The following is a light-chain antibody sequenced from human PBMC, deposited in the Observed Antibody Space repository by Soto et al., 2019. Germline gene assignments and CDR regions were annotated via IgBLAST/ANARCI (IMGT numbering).Light chain of an antibody. J-gene: IGLJ2*01. Sequence: QSVLTQPPSASGTPGQRVTISCSGSSSNIGSNYVYWYQQLPGTAPKLLIYRNNQRPSGVPDLFSGSKSGTSASLAISGLRSEDEADYYCAAWDDSLSGVVFGGGTKLTV. CDR2: RNN. CDR1: SSNIGSNY. V-gene: IGLV1-47*01. CDR3: AAWDDSLSGVV.